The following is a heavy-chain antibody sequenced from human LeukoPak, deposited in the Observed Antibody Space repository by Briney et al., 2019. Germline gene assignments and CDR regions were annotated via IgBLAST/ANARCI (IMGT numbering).Heavy chain of an antibody. CDR3: ARLPVGAIYFDDY. CDR1: GYTFTSYY. D-gene: IGHD1-26*01. J-gene: IGHJ4*02. CDR2: INPSGGST. Sequence: ASVKVSCKASGYTFTSYYMHWVRQAPGQGLERMGTINPSGGSTSYAQKFQGRVTMTRDMSTSTVYMELSSLRSEDTAVYYCARLPVGAIYFDDYWGQGTLVPVSS. V-gene: IGHV1-46*01.